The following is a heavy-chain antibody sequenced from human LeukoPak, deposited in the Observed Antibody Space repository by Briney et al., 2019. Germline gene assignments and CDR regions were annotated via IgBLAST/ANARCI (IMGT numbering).Heavy chain of an antibody. Sequence: GGSLRLSCAASGFTFSSYAMSWVRQAPGMGLEWVSAISGSGGSTYYADSVKGRFTISRDNSKNTLYLQMNSLRAEDTAVYYCAKDLSQLQSSVRVYWGQGTLVTVSS. CDR2: ISGSGGST. CDR3: AKDLSQLQSSVRVY. V-gene: IGHV3-23*01. J-gene: IGHJ4*02. D-gene: IGHD4-11*01. CDR1: GFTFSSYA.